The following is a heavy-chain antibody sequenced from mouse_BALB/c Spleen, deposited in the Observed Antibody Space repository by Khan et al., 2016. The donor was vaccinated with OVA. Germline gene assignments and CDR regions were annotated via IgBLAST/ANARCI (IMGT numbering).Heavy chain of an antibody. CDR1: GYTFTSYW. CDR2: INPATDYT. Sequence: QVQLKQSGAELAKPGASVKMSCKASGYTFTSYWMHWVKQRPGQGLEWIGYINPATDYTEYNQKFKNKATLTADKSSSTAYMQLSSLTSEDSAAYYCLNHVSSSAWFTYWGQGTPVTVSA. D-gene: IGHD1-1*01. CDR3: LNHVSSSAWFTY. J-gene: IGHJ3*01. V-gene: IGHV1-7*01.